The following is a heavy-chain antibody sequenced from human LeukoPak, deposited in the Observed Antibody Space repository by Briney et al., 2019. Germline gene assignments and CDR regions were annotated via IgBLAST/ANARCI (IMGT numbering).Heavy chain of an antibody. CDR1: GGSISSYY. CDR2: FYTSGST. CDR3: ARDLYDYVWGSYRYTDY. D-gene: IGHD3-16*02. V-gene: IGHV4-4*07. Sequence: SETLSLTCTVSGGSISSYYWSWIRQPAGKGLEWIGHFYTSGSTHYNPSLKSRVTMSVDTSKNQFSLKFFSVTAADTAVYYCARDLYDYVWGSYRYTDYWGQGTLVTVSS. J-gene: IGHJ4*02.